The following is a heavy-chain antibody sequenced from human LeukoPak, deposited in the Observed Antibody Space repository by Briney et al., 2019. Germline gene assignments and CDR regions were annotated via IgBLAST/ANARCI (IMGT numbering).Heavy chain of an antibody. CDR3: ARGRYYYDTQVFY. D-gene: IGHD3-22*01. J-gene: IGHJ4*02. CDR1: GGSFSGCY. V-gene: IGHV4-34*01. Sequence: SEALSLTCAVYGGSFSGCYWSWIRQPLGKGLEWIGEINHSGSTNYNPSLKSRVTISVDTSTNQFSLKLSSVTAADTAVYYCARGRYYYDTQVFYWGQGTLVTVSS. CDR2: INHSGST.